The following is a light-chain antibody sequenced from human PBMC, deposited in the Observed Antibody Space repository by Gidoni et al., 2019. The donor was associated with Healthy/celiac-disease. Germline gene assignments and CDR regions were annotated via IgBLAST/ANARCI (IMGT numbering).Light chain of an antibody. CDR3: QKYNSAPWT. Sequence: DIQMTQSPSSLSASVGDRVTITCRASHGISNYLAWYQQKPGKVPKLLIYAASTVQSGVPSRFSGSGSGTDFTLTISSLQPEDVATYYCQKYNSAPWTFGQGTKVEIK. V-gene: IGKV1-27*01. CDR1: HGISNY. CDR2: AAS. J-gene: IGKJ1*01.